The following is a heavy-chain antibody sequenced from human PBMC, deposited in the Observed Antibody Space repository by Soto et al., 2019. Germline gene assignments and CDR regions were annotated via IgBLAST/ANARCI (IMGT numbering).Heavy chain of an antibody. V-gene: IGHV1-69*13. D-gene: IGHD3-22*01. CDR3: AREYYYDSSGVDAFDI. J-gene: IGHJ3*02. CDR1: GGTFSSYA. CDR2: IIPIFGTA. Sequence: SVKVACKAPGGTFSSYAISWVRQAPGQGLEWMGGIIPIFGTANYAQKFQGRVTITADESTSTAYMELSSLRSEDTAVYYCAREYYYDSSGVDAFDIWGQGTMVTVSS.